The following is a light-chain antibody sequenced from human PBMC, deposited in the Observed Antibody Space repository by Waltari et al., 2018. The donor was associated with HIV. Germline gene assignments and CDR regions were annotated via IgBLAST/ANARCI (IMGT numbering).Light chain of an antibody. V-gene: IGLV1-51*01. CDR1: SPNIGSNR. CDR2: CNT. Sequence: QSVLTQPPSVSAAPGQKVTISCSGSSPNIGSNRVFWYQQLQGTPPKLLIYCNTNRPSGIPDRVSGSKSGTSATLGITGLQTGDEADYYCGTWDSSLSAVLFGGGTKLTVL. J-gene: IGLJ2*01. CDR3: GTWDSSLSAVL.